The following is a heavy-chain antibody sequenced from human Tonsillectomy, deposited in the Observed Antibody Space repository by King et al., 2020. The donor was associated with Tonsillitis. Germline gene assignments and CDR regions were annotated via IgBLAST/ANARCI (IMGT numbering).Heavy chain of an antibody. CDR3: ARGGWVDSGSCDY. CDR2: IIPILGIA. Sequence: QLVQSGAEVKKPGSSVKVSCKASGGTFSSYAISWVRQAPGQGLEWMGRIIPILGIANYAQKFQGRVTMTADKSTSTAYMELSSLRSEDTAVYQCARGGWVDSGSCDYWGQGTLFTVSS. D-gene: IGHD1-26*01. CDR1: GGTFSSYA. V-gene: IGHV1-69*09. J-gene: IGHJ4*02.